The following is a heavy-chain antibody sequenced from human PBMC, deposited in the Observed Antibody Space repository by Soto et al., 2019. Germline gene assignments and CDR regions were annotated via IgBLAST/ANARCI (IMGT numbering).Heavy chain of an antibody. J-gene: IGHJ5*02. D-gene: IGHD3-16*01. CDR3: ASGGNSFVP. Sequence: NPSETLSLTCNVSGGSISNYYWTWVRQSPEKGLEWIGYMYYNGNINYNPSLKSRVTISIDTSKNQFSLTLKSVTAADTAVYYCASGGNSFVPWGQRLLVTVSS. CDR2: MYYNGNI. V-gene: IGHV4-59*01. CDR1: GGSISNYY.